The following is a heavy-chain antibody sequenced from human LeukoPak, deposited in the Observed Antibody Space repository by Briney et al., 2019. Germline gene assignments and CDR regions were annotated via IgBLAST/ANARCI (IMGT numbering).Heavy chain of an antibody. D-gene: IGHD2-2*01. J-gene: IGHJ4*02. CDR3: ARDHQLSGSFDY. CDR1: GGSISSGDYY. Sequence: PSLTLSLTCTVSGGSISSGDYYWSWIRQPPGKGREWIGYIYYSGSTYYNPSLTRGATQSVDTSKNQFSLKLSSVTAADTAVYYCARDHQLSGSFDYWGQGTLVTVSS. V-gene: IGHV4-30-4*08. CDR2: IYYSGST.